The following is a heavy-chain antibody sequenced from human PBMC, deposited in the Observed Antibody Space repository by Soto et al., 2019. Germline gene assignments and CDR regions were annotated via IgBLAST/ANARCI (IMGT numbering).Heavy chain of an antibody. CDR1: GYTFTSYD. CDR2: MNPNSSNT. Sequence: ASVKVSCKASGYTFTSYDINWVRQATGQGLEWMGWMNPNSSNTGYAQKFQGRVTMTRNTSISTAYMELSSLRSADTAVDNRSRGALGQQRGGYYYYCGMDVWGQVTTGTVSS. V-gene: IGHV1-8*01. J-gene: IGHJ6*02. D-gene: IGHD6-13*01. CDR3: SRGALGQQRGGYYYYCGMDV.